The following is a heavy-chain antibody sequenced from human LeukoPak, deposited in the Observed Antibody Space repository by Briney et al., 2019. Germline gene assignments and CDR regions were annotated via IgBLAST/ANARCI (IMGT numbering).Heavy chain of an antibody. CDR2: IDWDDDK. CDR3: ARIVWGQQLVPPLYYYYGMDV. D-gene: IGHD6-13*01. CDR1: GFSLSTSGMC. V-gene: IGHV2-70*11. J-gene: IGHJ6*02. Sequence: SGPPLVKPTQTLTLTCTFSGFSLSTSGMCVSWIRQPPGKALEWLARIDWDDDKYYSTSLKTRLTISKDTSKNQVVLTMTNMDPVDTATYYCARIVWGQQLVPPLYYYYGMDVWGQGTTVTVSS.